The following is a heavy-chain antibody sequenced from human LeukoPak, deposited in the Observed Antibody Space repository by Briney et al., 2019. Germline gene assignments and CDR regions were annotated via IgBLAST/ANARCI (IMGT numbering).Heavy chain of an antibody. CDR1: GGSFSGYY. V-gene: IGHV4-59*10. CDR3: ARLRSGYNYYMDV. Sequence: SETQSLTCAVYGGSFSGYYWSWIRQPAGKGLEWIGRIYISGSTNYNPSLTSRVTISVDTSKNQFSLKLSSVTAADTAVYYCARLRSGYNYYMDVWGEGTTVTISS. D-gene: IGHD2-2*02. J-gene: IGHJ6*03. CDR2: IYISGST.